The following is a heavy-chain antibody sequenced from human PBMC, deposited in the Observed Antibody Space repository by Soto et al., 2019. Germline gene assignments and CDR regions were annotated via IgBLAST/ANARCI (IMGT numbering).Heavy chain of an antibody. CDR1: GYTFTSYG. CDR3: ARGEEPKLRFLEWLSLGY. CDR2: ISAYNGNT. D-gene: IGHD3-3*01. J-gene: IGHJ4*02. Sequence: QVQLVQSGAEVKKPGASVKVSCKASGYTFTSYGISWVRQAPGQGLEWMGWISAYNGNTNYAQKLQGRVTMTTDTSTSTAYMELRSLRSDDTAVYYCARGEEPKLRFLEWLSLGYWGQGTLVTVSS. V-gene: IGHV1-18*04.